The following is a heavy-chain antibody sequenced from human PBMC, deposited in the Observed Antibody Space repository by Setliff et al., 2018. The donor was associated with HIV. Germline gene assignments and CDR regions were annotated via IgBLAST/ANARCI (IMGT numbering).Heavy chain of an antibody. J-gene: IGHJ6*03. V-gene: IGHV4-34*01. CDR3: ARGTLFYYYYYYMDV. CDR1: GGSFSDNY. Sequence: PSETLSLTCAVYGGSFSDNYWSWIRQSPGKGLEWIGEINHSGRTKYSPSLRSRVSISVDTSKTQFSLKLSSVTAADTAVYYCARGTLFYYYYYYMDVWGKGTTVTVSS. CDR2: INHSGRT.